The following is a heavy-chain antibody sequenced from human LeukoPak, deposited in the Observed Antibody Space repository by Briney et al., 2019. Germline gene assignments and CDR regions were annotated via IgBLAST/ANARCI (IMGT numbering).Heavy chain of an antibody. J-gene: IGHJ4*02. Sequence: GGSLRLSCAASGFTFSSNGMNWVRQAPGKGLEWVSSISSSSSYIYYADSVKGRFTISRDNAKNSLYLQMNSLRAEDTAVYYCARADGDYTDAFDYWGQGTLVTVSS. D-gene: IGHD4-17*01. CDR1: GFTFSSNG. V-gene: IGHV3-21*01. CDR2: ISSSSSYI. CDR3: ARADGDYTDAFDY.